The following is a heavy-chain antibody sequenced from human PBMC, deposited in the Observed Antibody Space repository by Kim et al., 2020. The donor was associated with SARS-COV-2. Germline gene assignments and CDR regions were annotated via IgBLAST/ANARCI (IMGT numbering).Heavy chain of an antibody. V-gene: IGHV4-59*13. Sequence: SETLSLTCTVSGGSISSYYLSWIRQPPGKGLEWIGYIYYSGSTNYNPSLKSRVTISVDTSKNQFSLKLSSVTAADTAVYYCARELAYCGGDCYSDAFDIWGQGTMVTVSS. CDR3: ARELAYCGGDCYSDAFDI. J-gene: IGHJ3*02. CDR2: IYYSGST. D-gene: IGHD2-21*02. CDR1: GGSISSYY.